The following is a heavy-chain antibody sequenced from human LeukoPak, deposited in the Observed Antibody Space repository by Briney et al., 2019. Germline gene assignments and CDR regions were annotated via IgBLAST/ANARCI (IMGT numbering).Heavy chain of an antibody. Sequence: PGGSLRLSCAASGFTFDDYAMHRVRQAPGKGLEWVSGISWNSGSIGYADSVKGRFTISRDNAKNSLYLQMNSLRAEDTALYYCAKDIRSSGWYWFDYWGQGTLVTVSS. D-gene: IGHD6-19*01. J-gene: IGHJ4*02. CDR2: ISWNSGSI. CDR1: GFTFDDYA. V-gene: IGHV3-9*01. CDR3: AKDIRSSGWYWFDY.